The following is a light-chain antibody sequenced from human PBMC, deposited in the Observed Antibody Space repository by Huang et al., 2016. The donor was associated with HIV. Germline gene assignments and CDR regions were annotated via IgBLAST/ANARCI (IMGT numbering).Light chain of an antibody. CDR3: QQYHEWPRT. V-gene: IGKV3-15*01. CDR1: QGIGNI. J-gene: IGKJ2*01. CDR2: EAS. Sequence: ERVLTQSPGTLSVSPGERATLSCRTSQGIGNILAWYQLKAGQAPRLLIYEASIRASDIPARFSGGGSEIDFTLTISGLQSEDSAVYYCQQYHEWPRTFGQGTKVEIK.